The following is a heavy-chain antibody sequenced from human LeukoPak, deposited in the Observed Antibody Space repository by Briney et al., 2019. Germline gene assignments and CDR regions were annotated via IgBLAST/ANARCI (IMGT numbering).Heavy chain of an antibody. CDR1: GYSFTNYW. D-gene: IGHD6-13*01. J-gene: IGHJ4*02. V-gene: IGHV5-10-1*01. CDR3: ARGSSSWDFDY. Sequence: GESLGISCKGSGYSFTNYWINWVRHMPGKGLEWMGRIDPTDSYTNYSPSFQGHITISADKSINTVYLQCSSLKASDTAIYYCARGSSSWDFDYWGQGTLVTVSS. CDR2: IDPTDSYT.